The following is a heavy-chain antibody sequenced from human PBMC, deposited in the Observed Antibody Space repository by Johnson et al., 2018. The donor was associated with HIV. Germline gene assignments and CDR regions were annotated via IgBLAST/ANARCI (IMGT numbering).Heavy chain of an antibody. CDR1: GFTFSDYY. CDR2: ISYDGSNK. J-gene: IGHJ3*02. Sequence: QVQLVESGGGLVQPGRSLRLSCAASGFTFSDYYMSWIRQAPGKGLEWVAVISYDGSNKYYADSVKGRFTISRDNSKNTLYLQMNSLRAEDTAVYYCAVTSGLHNYYDNSGYYYPWAFDMWGQGTMVTVSA. D-gene: IGHD3-22*01. CDR3: AVTSGLHNYYDNSGYYYPWAFDM. V-gene: IGHV3-30-3*01.